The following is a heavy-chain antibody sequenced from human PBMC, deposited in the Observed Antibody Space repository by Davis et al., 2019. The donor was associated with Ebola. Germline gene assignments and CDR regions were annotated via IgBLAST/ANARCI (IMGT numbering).Heavy chain of an antibody. D-gene: IGHD5/OR15-5a*01. V-gene: IGHV3-30*04. CDR3: AKDIGSTEYFFDA. J-gene: IGHJ4*02. Sequence: PGGSLRLSCVASAFTFSTSSMHWVRQAPGKGLEWVAVISFAGNNKDYAASVEGRFIISRDNSKNTLSLQVNSLRPEDTALYYCAKDIGSTEYFFDAWGQGTLVTVSS. CDR2: ISFAGNNK. CDR1: AFTFSTSS.